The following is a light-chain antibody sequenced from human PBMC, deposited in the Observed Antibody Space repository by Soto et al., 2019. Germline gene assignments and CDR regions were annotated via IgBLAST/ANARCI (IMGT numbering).Light chain of an antibody. CDR2: RNN. Sequence: QPVLTQPPSASGTPGQRGSISCSGSSSNIESNFVYWYQQFPGTAPRLLIYRNNQRPSGVPDRFSGSKSGTSASLAISALRSEDEADYYCTVWDDSLRGRLFGGGTKVTVL. CDR1: SSNIESNF. V-gene: IGLV1-47*01. J-gene: IGLJ2*01. CDR3: TVWDDSLRGRL.